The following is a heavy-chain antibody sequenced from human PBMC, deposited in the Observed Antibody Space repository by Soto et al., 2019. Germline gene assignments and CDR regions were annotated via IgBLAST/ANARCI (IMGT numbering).Heavy chain of an antibody. CDR1: GGSISRYY. CDR3: ARLWGRYYYYYMDV. CDR2: IYYSGST. J-gene: IGHJ6*03. D-gene: IGHD3-16*01. V-gene: IGHV4-59*08. Sequence: XXTLSLPFTVSGGSISRYYWRWIRQPPGKGLEWIGYIYYSGSTNYNPSLKSRVTISVDTSKNQFSLKLSSVTAADTAVYYCARLWGRYYYYYMDVWGKGTTVTVSS.